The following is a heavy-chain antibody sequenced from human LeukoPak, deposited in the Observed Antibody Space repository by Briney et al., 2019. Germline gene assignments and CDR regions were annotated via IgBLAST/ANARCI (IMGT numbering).Heavy chain of an antibody. CDR1: GFTVSTNY. CDR3: ARESREHTTGYNDAFDI. D-gene: IGHD1-1*01. J-gene: IGHJ3*02. CDR2: IYSGGNT. Sequence: QTGGSLRLSCAASGFTVSTNYMSWVRQAPGKGLEWVSVIYSGGNTYYADSVKGRFTISRDSSKNTLYLQMNSLRAEDTAVYYCARESREHTTGYNDAFDIWGQGTTVTVSS. V-gene: IGHV3-53*01.